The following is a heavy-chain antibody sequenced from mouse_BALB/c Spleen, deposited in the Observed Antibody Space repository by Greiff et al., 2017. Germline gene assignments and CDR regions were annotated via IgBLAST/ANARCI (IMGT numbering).Heavy chain of an antibody. Sequence: EVKLMESGGGLVQPGGSLRLSCATSGFTFTDYYMSWVRQPPGKALEWLGFIRNKANGYTTEYSASVKGRFTISRDNSQSILYLQMNTLRAEDSATYYCARDMMDYWGQGTSVTVSS. V-gene: IGHV7-3*02. CDR1: GFTFTDYY. CDR2: IRNKANGYTT. CDR3: ARDMMDY. J-gene: IGHJ4*01.